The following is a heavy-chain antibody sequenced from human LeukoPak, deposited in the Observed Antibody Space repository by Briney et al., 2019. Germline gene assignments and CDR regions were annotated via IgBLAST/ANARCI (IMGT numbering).Heavy chain of an antibody. V-gene: IGHV3-23*01. D-gene: IGHD4-23*01. J-gene: IGHJ4*02. CDR2: ISGSGGST. CDR3: AKDHGGPDY. Sequence: AISGSGGSTYYADSVKGRFTISRDNSKNTLYLQMNSPRAEDTAVYYCAKDHGGPDYWGQGTLVTVSS.